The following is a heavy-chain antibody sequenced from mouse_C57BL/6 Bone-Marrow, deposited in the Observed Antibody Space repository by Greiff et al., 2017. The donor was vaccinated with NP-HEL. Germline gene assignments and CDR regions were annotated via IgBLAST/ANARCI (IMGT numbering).Heavy chain of an antibody. D-gene: IGHD2-2*01. CDR3: ARNGRLPYYFDY. CDR2: IDPSDSYT. J-gene: IGHJ2*01. Sequence: QVQLQQPGAELVMPAASVKLSCKASGYTFTSYWMHWVKQRPGQGLEWIGEIDPSDSYTNYNQKFKGKSTLTVDKSSSTAYMQLSSLTSEDSAVYYCARNGRLPYYFDYWGQGTTLTVSS. CDR1: GYTFTSYW. V-gene: IGHV1-69*01.